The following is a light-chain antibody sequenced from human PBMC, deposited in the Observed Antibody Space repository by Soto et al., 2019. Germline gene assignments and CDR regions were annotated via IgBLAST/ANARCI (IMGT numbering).Light chain of an antibody. CDR2: STS. Sequence: VVLTQFPNTLSFSPGERATLSCRASQSLNSNFLVWYQQKPGQAPRLLISSTSHRATGIPDRFSGSGSGKDFTLTISRLDPEDFAVYYCHQSGISPYTSGPGTKVEI. J-gene: IGKJ2*01. V-gene: IGKV3-20*01. CDR3: HQSGISPYT. CDR1: QSLNSNF.